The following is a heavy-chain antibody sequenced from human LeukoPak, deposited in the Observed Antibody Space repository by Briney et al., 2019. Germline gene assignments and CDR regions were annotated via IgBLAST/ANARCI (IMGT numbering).Heavy chain of an antibody. V-gene: IGHV3-66*02. Sequence: GGSLRLSCTASGFTVSGDYMTWARQAPGEGLEWVSSIFSDDNTYYADSVKGRFTISRDNLKNTLYLQMNSLRDEDSAVYYCAAGGDLDHWGQGTLVTVSS. CDR3: AAGGDLDH. D-gene: IGHD1-26*01. J-gene: IGHJ4*02. CDR2: IFSDDNT. CDR1: GFTVSGDY.